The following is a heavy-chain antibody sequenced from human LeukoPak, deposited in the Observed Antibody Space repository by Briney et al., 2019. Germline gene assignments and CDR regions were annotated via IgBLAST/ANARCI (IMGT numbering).Heavy chain of an antibody. Sequence: PGGSLRLSCAASRFTFNDYGMHWVRQAPGKGLEWVAFIRYDGSSKYYADSVKGRFTISRDNSKNTLYLQMNSLRAEDTAVYYCAKDQTRYCSSISCSGGFDSWGQGTPVTVSS. J-gene: IGHJ4*02. CDR2: IRYDGSSK. CDR1: RFTFNDYG. V-gene: IGHV3-30*02. D-gene: IGHD2-2*01. CDR3: AKDQTRYCSSISCSGGFDS.